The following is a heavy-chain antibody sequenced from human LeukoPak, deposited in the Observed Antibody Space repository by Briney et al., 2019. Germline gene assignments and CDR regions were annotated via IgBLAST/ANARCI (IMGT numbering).Heavy chain of an antibody. CDR2: ISWNSGSI. Sequence: GGSVRLSCAASGFIFDDYAMHWVRQAPGKGLEWVSGISWNSGSIGYADSVKGRFTISRDNAKNSLYLQMNSLRAEDTAVYYCAELGITMIGGVWGKGTTVTISS. CDR1: GFIFDDYA. V-gene: IGHV3-9*01. D-gene: IGHD3-10*02. CDR3: AELGITMIGGV. J-gene: IGHJ6*04.